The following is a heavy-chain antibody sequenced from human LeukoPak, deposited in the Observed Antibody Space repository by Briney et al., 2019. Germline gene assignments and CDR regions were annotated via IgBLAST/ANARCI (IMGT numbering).Heavy chain of an antibody. J-gene: IGHJ4*02. Sequence: ASVTVSCKVSGYTLTELSMHWVRQAPGKGLEWMGGFDPEDGETIYAQKFQGRVTMTEDTSTDTAYMELSSLRSEDTAVYYCATLVYYDFWSGFGYWGQGTLVTVSS. D-gene: IGHD3-3*01. CDR1: GYTLTELS. V-gene: IGHV1-24*01. CDR2: FDPEDGET. CDR3: ATLVYYDFWSGFGY.